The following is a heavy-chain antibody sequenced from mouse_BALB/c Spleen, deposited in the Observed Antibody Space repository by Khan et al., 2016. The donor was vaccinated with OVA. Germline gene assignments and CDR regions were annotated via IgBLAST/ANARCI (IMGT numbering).Heavy chain of an antibody. CDR1: GYTFTSYW. V-gene: IGHV1S41*01. CDR3: ARQNYYGTSYYAMDY. CDR2: IGPGSGST. Sequence: DLVKPGASVKLSCKASGYTFTSYWINWIKQRPGQGLEWIGRIGPGSGSTDYNEMFRDKATLTVDTSSSTVYIQLSSLSSEDSAVYFCARQNYYGTSYYAMDYWGQGTSVTVSS. D-gene: IGHD2-1*01. J-gene: IGHJ4*01.